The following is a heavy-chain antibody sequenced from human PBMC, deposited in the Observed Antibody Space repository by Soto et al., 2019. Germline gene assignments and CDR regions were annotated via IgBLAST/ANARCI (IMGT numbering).Heavy chain of an antibody. CDR1: GFTLHRSA. D-gene: IGHD2-15*01. Sequence: PVKVSCKGSGFTLHRSAVQWVRQAPGQRVEWIGWIVVGSGSTSYAQKFQERITVTRDMSTSTAYMELSSLRSEDTAVYYCAAARYCSGGSCYLAFWGQGTLVTVSS. CDR2: IVVGSGST. CDR3: AAARYCSGGSCYLAF. J-gene: IGHJ4*02. V-gene: IGHV1-58*01.